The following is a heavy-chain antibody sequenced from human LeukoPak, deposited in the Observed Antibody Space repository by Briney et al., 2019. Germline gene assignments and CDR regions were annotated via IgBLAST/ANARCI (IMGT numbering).Heavy chain of an antibody. D-gene: IGHD2-15*01. CDR3: ARDKAVVAATFWFDP. J-gene: IGHJ5*02. Sequence: ASVKVSCKASGYTYTGYYMHWVRQAPGQGLEWMGRINPNSGGTSYAQKFQGRVTTTRDTSISTAYMEMSRLRSDDTAVYYCARDKAVVAATFWFDPWGQGTLVTVSS. CDR1: GYTYTGYY. CDR2: INPNSGGT. V-gene: IGHV1-2*06.